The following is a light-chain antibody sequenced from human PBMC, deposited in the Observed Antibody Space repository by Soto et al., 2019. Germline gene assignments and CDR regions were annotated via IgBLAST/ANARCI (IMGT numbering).Light chain of an antibody. Sequence: EIVLTQSPATLSSFPGDRVTLSCRASQYINTRLAWYQHRPGQAPRLLIYQTSLRAAGIPARFSASGSGTDFTLTISDVPPEYFALYYCHQRQSWPRTFGQGTKVDI. CDR1: QYINTR. J-gene: IGKJ1*01. V-gene: IGKV3-11*01. CDR3: HQRQSWPRT. CDR2: QTS.